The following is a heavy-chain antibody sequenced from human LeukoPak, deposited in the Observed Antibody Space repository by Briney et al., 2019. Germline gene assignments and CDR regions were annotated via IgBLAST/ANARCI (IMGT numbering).Heavy chain of an antibody. V-gene: IGHV3-21*01. CDR3: ARGPMVRGSHYFDY. CDR2: ISSSSSYI. Sequence: GGSLRLSCAASGFTFSSYSMNWVRQAPGKGLGWVSSISSSSSYIYYTDSVKGRFTISRDYAKNSLYLQMNSLRADDTAVYDCARGPMVRGSHYFDYWGQGTLVTVSS. J-gene: IGHJ4*02. CDR1: GFTFSSYS. D-gene: IGHD3-10*01.